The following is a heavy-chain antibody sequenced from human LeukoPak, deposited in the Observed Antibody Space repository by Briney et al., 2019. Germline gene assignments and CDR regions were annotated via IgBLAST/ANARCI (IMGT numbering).Heavy chain of an antibody. Sequence: TSETLSLTCTVSGGSISSYYWSWIRQPPGKGLEWIGYIYYSGSTNYNPSLKSRVTISVDTSKNQFSPKLSSVTAADTAVYYCARSRKYYFDYWGQGTLVTVSS. J-gene: IGHJ4*02. D-gene: IGHD1-14*01. CDR2: IYYSGST. CDR3: ARSRKYYFDY. CDR1: GGSISSYY. V-gene: IGHV4-59*01.